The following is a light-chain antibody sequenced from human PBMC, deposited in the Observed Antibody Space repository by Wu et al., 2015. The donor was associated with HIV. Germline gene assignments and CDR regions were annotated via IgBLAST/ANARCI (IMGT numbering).Light chain of an antibody. CDR3: QQYGRSPYS. J-gene: IGKJ2*03. V-gene: IGKV3-20*01. CDR2: GAS. Sequence: EIVLTQSPGTLSLSPGERATLSCRASQSVSSTYLAWYQQKPGQAPRLLIYGASSRATGIPDRLSGSGSGTDFTLTISRLEPEDFAVYYCQQYGRSPYSFGQGTKLEIK. CDR1: QSVSSTY.